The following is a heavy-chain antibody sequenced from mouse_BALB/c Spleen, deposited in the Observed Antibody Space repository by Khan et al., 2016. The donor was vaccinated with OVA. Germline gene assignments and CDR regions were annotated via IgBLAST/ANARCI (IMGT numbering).Heavy chain of an antibody. J-gene: IGHJ3*01. D-gene: IGHD2-10*01. V-gene: IGHV5-9*02. CDR1: GFAFISYD. CDR2: ISSGGSYS. CDR3: ARPSYYGNPWFTY. Sequence: EVELVESGGGLVKPGGSLKLSCAASGFAFISYDMSWVRQTPEKRLEWVATISSGGSYSYYPDSVKGRFTISRDIDRKTLYLQMSSLRSEVTAFYYCARPSYYGNPWFTYWGQGTLVTVSA.